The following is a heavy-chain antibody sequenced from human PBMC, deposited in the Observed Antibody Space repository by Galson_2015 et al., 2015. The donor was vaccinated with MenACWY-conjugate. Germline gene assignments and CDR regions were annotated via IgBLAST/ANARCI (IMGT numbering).Heavy chain of an antibody. CDR2: TYYRSKWYN. Sequence: CAISGDSVSSNSAAWSWIRQSPSRGLEWLGRTYYRSKWYNDYAESVRSRITIIPDIPKNQFSLQLNSVTPEDTAVYYCATDYGDYDWRFDYWGQGILVTVSS. V-gene: IGHV6-1*01. J-gene: IGHJ4*02. CDR3: ATDYGDYDWRFDY. D-gene: IGHD4-17*01. CDR1: GDSVSSNSAA.